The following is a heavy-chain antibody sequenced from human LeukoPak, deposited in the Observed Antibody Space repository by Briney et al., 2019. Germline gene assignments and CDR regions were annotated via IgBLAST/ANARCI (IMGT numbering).Heavy chain of an antibody. Sequence: GGSLRLSCAASAFSFSKFALIWVRQAPGQGLEWVSAITANGGYTLYADAVKGRFTVSRDNSKNTLYLQINSLRPEDTAMYYCAEDPNGDYIGAFDFWGQGTMVTVSS. CDR1: AFSFSKFA. CDR3: AEDPNGDYIGAFDF. D-gene: IGHD4-17*01. J-gene: IGHJ3*01. CDR2: ITANGGYT. V-gene: IGHV3-23*01.